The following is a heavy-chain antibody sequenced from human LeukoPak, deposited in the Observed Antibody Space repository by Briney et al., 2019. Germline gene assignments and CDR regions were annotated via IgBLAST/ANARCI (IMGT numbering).Heavy chain of an antibody. CDR2: ISYDASNK. D-gene: IGHD6-13*01. CDR1: GFTFSRYG. J-gene: IGHJ4*02. V-gene: IGHV3-30*03. Sequence: GGSLRLSCAASGFTFSRYGMHWVRQTPGKGLEWVAVISYDASNKYYADSVKGRFTISRDNSKNTLYLQMNSLRAEDTAVYYCARRAAALGAFDYWGQGTLVTVSS. CDR3: ARRAAALGAFDY.